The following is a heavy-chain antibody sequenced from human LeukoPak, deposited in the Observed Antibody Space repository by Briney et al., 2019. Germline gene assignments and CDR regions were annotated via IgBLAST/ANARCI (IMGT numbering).Heavy chain of an antibody. CDR2: INPNSGGT. J-gene: IGHJ4*02. V-gene: IGHV1-2*02. Sequence: GASVKVSCKASGYTFTSYYMHWVRQAPGQGLEWMGWINPNSGGTNYAQKFQGRVTMTRDTSISTAYMELSRLRSDDTAVYYCARVPLYSSSLFDYWGQGTLVTVSS. CDR3: ARVPLYSSSLFDY. CDR1: GYTFTSYY. D-gene: IGHD6-6*01.